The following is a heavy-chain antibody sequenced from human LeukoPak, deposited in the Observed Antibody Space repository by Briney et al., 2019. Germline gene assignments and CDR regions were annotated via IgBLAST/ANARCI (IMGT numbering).Heavy chain of an antibody. D-gene: IGHD3-22*01. Sequence: ASVKVACKASGYTFTSYDINWVRQATGQGLEWMGWMNPNSGNTGYAQKFQGRVTITRNTSISTAYMELSSLRSEDTAVYYCATSVITNPFDYWGQGTLVTVSS. J-gene: IGHJ4*02. V-gene: IGHV1-8*03. CDR2: MNPNSGNT. CDR1: GYTFTSYD. CDR3: ATSVITNPFDY.